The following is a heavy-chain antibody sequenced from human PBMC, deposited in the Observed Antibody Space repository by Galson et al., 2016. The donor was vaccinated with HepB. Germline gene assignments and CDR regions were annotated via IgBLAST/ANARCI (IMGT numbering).Heavy chain of an antibody. CDR2: SGSGGPT. Sequence: LRLPCAASGFTFSSYAMSWVRQAPGKGLEWVSSSGSGGPTYYADSVKGRFTISRDNSKNTLFLQMHSLRADDTAVYYCAKSVLEYDILTGYYRRGADYWGQGTLVTVSS. CDR3: AKSVLEYDILTGYYRRGADY. J-gene: IGHJ4*02. CDR1: GFTFSSYA. D-gene: IGHD3-9*01. V-gene: IGHV3-23*01.